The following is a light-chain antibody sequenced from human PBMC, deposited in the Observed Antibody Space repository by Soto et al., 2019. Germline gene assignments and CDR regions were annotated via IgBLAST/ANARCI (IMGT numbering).Light chain of an antibody. Sequence: QSVLTQPASVSGSPGQSITISCTGTSSDVGRYNYVSWYQHHPGKAPKLMIYEVSNRPSGVSNRFSGSKSVNTASLTISGLQAEDEADYYCTSYTTSSTLVFGGGTKLTVL. CDR2: EVS. V-gene: IGLV2-14*01. CDR3: TSYTTSSTLV. CDR1: SSDVGRYNY. J-gene: IGLJ2*01.